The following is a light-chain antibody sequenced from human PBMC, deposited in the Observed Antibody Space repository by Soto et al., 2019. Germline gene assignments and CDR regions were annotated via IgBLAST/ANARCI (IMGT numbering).Light chain of an antibody. CDR1: QSVSSW. V-gene: IGKV1-5*01. Sequence: DFQMTQSPSTLSASVGDRVTITCRASQSVSSWLAWYQQKPGKAPKLLIYDASSLESGVPSRFSGSGSGTEFTLTISSLQPDDFATYYCQHYKSYFFTFGPGTKVEIK. J-gene: IGKJ3*01. CDR3: QHYKSYFFT. CDR2: DAS.